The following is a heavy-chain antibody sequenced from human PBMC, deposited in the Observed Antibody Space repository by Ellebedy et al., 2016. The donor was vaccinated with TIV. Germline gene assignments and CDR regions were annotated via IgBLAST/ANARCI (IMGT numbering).Heavy chain of an antibody. CDR2: IYYSGST. CDR3: ARGQTIYYGSGSYFHWFDP. D-gene: IGHD3-10*01. CDR1: GDSISSYY. J-gene: IGHJ5*02. V-gene: IGHV4-59*12. Sequence: MPSETLSLTCTVSGDSISSYYWSWIRQPPGKGLEWIGYIYYSGSTNYNPSLKSRVTISVDTSKNQLSLKLSSVTAADTAVYYCARGQTIYYGSGSYFHWFDPWGQGTLVTVSS.